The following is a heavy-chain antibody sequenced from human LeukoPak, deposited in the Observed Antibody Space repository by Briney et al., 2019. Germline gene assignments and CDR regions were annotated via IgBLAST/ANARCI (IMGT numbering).Heavy chain of an antibody. CDR3: VREAGTSPFDY. V-gene: IGHV5-51*01. CDR2: IYPADSNT. CDR1: GYSLTSYW. D-gene: IGHD1-1*01. Sequence: GEYLMLSCKASGYSLTSYWIGWVRHMPREGVEWMGIIYPADSNTRYSPSFQRQVTISADKCISTAYLQWSSLKASDTAMYYCVREAGTSPFDYWGQGTLVTVSS. J-gene: IGHJ4*02.